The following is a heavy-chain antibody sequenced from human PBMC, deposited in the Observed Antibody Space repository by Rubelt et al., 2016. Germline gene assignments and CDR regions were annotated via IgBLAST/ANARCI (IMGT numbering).Heavy chain of an antibody. Sequence: VQSGAEVKKPGESLKISCKGSGYSFTNYCIGWVRQTPGKGLEWMGVIYPSDSDTRYSPSFQGQVTISADKSLNTAYLQWSSLKASNTAIYYCARQEGATDRRDSWGQGTLVTVSS. CDR2: IYPSDSDT. J-gene: IGHJ4*02. D-gene: IGHD1-26*01. V-gene: IGHV5-51*01. CDR3: ARQEGATDRRDS. CDR1: GYSFTNYC.